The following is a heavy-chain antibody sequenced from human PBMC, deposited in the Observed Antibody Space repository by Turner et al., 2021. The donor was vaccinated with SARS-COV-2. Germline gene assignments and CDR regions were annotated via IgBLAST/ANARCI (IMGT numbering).Heavy chain of an antibody. J-gene: IGHJ4*02. CDR3: ARLYHHDTSGVDF. V-gene: IGHV4-39*01. CDR2: FSYSGST. CDR1: GFSIPSTNFF. D-gene: IGHD3-22*01. Sequence: QVPLQESGPGLVKPSETLSLSCTVSGFSIPSTNFFWGWIRQSPGKGLEWMGTFSYSGSTFYNPSVKGRVTMSADPSKRQFFLRLTSVTDADTAVYYCARLYHHDTSGVDFWGQGTQVTVSS.